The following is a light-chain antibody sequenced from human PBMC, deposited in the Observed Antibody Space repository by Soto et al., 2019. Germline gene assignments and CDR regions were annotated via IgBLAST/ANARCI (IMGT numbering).Light chain of an antibody. CDR2: QAS. CDR3: QQYDNYWT. J-gene: IGKJ1*01. CDR1: QTISSW. V-gene: IGKV1-5*03. Sequence: DSQFTQCPSTLPGAFEDRVTVTCRASQTISSWLAWYQQKPGKAPKLLIYQASSLENGVPSRFSGSGSGTEFSLTVSSLQPDDFATYYCQQYDNYWTFGQGTKVDI.